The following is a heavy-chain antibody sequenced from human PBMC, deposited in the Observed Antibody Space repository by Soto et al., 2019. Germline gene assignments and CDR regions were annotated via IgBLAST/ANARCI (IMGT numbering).Heavy chain of an antibody. J-gene: IGHJ6*02. Sequence: QVQLVQSGAEVKKPGSSVKVACKASGGTFSSYAISWVRQAPGQGLEWMGGIIPIFGTADYAQKFQGRVTITAVESTSTAYMELSSLRSEDTAVYYCALHYGSGSNYYYYGMDVWGQGTTATVSS. CDR3: ALHYGSGSNYYYYGMDV. CDR1: GGTFSSYA. CDR2: IIPIFGTA. V-gene: IGHV1-69*12. D-gene: IGHD3-10*01.